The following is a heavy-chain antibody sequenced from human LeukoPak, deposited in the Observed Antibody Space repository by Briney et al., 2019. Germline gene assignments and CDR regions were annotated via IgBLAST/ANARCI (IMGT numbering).Heavy chain of an antibody. D-gene: IGHD1-26*01. Sequence: SETLSLTCTVSGGSISSYYWSWIRRPPGKGLEWIGYIYYSGSTNYNPSLKSRVTISVDTSKNQFSLKLSSVTAADTAVYYCARFTVGATKRDAFDIWGQGTMVTVSS. CDR3: ARFTVGATKRDAFDI. V-gene: IGHV4-59*08. J-gene: IGHJ3*02. CDR2: IYYSGST. CDR1: GGSISSYY.